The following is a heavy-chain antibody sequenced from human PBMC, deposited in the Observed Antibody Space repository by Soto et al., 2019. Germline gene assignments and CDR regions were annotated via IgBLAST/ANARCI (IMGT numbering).Heavy chain of an antibody. CDR2: INHSGST. J-gene: IGHJ6*02. Sequence: QVQLQQWGAGLLKPSETRSLTCAVYGGSFSGYYWSWIRQPPGKGLEWIGEINHSGSTTYNPSLKSRVTISVDTSKNQFSLQLTSVTAADTAVYYCVRVGYYGMDVWGPGTTVTVSS. V-gene: IGHV4-34*01. CDR1: GGSFSGYY. D-gene: IGHD3-10*01. CDR3: VRVGYYGMDV.